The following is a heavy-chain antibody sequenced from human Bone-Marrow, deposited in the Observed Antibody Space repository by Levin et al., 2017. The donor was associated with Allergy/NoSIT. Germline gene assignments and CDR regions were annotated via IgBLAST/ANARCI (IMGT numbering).Heavy chain of an antibody. J-gene: IGHJ4*02. CDR2: ISYDGSNK. V-gene: IGHV3-30*18. CDR3: AKDQDGSGWHFDY. D-gene: IGHD6-19*01. CDR1: GFTFSSYG. Sequence: GESLKISCAASGFTFSSYGMHWVRQAPGKGLEWVAVISYDGSNKYYADSVKGRFTISRDNSKNTLYLQMNSLRAEDTAVYYCAKDQDGSGWHFDYWGQGTLVTVSS.